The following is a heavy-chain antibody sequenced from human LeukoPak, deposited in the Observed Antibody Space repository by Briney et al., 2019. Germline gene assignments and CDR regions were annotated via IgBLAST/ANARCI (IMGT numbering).Heavy chain of an antibody. V-gene: IGHV3-11*04. Sequence: PGGSLRLSRAASGFILSDYYMTWIRQAPGKGLEWISYITTNGASTYYATSVKGRFTISRDNSKNTLYLQMNSLRAEDTAVYYCAKTYYDFWSGYYSFDYWGQGTLVTVSS. D-gene: IGHD3-3*01. CDR1: GFILSDYY. J-gene: IGHJ4*02. CDR2: ITTNGAST. CDR3: AKTYYDFWSGYYSFDY.